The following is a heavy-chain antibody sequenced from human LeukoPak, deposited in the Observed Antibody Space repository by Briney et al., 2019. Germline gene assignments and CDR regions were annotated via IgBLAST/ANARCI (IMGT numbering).Heavy chain of an antibody. CDR1: GYTFTSYD. J-gene: IGHJ6*03. CDR3: ARATSFLGGYWYYYYYMDV. D-gene: IGHD5-12*01. CDR2: MNPNSGNT. V-gene: IGHV1-8*01. Sequence: GASVKVSCKASGYTFTSYDINWVRQATGQGLEWMGWMNPNSGNTGYAQKFQGRVTMTRNTSISTAYMELSSLRSEDTAVYYCARATSFLGGYWYYYYYMDVWGKRTTVTVSS.